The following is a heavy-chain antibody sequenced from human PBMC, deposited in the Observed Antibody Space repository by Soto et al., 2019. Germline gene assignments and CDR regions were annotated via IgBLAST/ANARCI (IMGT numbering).Heavy chain of an antibody. CDR3: ARGCDGYNFDAVY. J-gene: IGHJ4*02. CDR2: IIPKLGTA. V-gene: IGHV1-69*01. Sequence: QVQLVQSGAEVKAPGSSVKVYCKASGGGNLRDYRTTWVRRAPGQGLEWMGGIIPKLGTANYAQNFQGRVTVTADESTNTVYRELRSLRSDDTAVYYCARGCDGYNFDAVYWDQGTPVTVSS. CDR1: GGGNLRDYR. D-gene: IGHD5-12*01.